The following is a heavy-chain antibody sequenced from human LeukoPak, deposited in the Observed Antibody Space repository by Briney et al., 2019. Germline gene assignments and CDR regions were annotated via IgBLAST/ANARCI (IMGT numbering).Heavy chain of an antibody. Sequence: SQTLSLTCTVSGGSISSGGYYWSWIRQHPGTGLEWIGYIYYSGSTYYNPSLKSRVTISVDTSKNQFSLKLSSVTAADTAVYYCARDSNLGYCSSTSCYNVWGQGTTVTVSS. V-gene: IGHV4-31*03. J-gene: IGHJ6*02. D-gene: IGHD2-2*02. CDR3: ARDSNLGYCSSTSCYNV. CDR2: IYYSGST. CDR1: GGSISSGGYY.